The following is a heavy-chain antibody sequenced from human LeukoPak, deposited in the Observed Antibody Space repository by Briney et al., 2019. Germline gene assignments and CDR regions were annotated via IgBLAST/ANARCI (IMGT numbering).Heavy chain of an antibody. Sequence: PGGSLRLSCAASGFTVSSNYMSWVRQAPGKGLEWVSVIYSGGGTYYADSVKGRFTTSRDNSKNTLYLQMNTLGAEDTAVYYCATKGETGWYFDLWGRGTLVTVSS. J-gene: IGHJ2*01. CDR2: IYSGGGT. CDR3: ATKGETGWYFDL. V-gene: IGHV3-53*01. D-gene: IGHD3-16*01. CDR1: GFTVSSNY.